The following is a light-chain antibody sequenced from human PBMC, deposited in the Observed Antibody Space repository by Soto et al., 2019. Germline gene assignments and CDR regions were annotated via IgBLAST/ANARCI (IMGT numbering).Light chain of an antibody. CDR3: SSYTSSNTLYV. J-gene: IGLJ1*01. CDR1: SSDVGGYNF. Sequence: QSVLTQPAAVSGSPGQSITISYTGTSSDVGGYNFVSWYQQHPGKAPKLMISGVSNRPSGVSNRFSGSKSGNAASLTISGLQAEDEADYYCSSYTSSNTLYVLGTGNKVTVL. V-gene: IGLV2-14*01. CDR2: GVS.